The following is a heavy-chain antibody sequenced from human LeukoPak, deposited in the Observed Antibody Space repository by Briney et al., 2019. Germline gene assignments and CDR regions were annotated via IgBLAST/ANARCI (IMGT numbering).Heavy chain of an antibody. CDR3: ARDSSDIVVVSTATYYGLDV. V-gene: IGHV1-8*01. CDR1: GYTFTSYD. D-gene: IGHD2-15*01. J-gene: IGHJ6*02. Sequence: ASVKVSCKASGYTFTSYDINWVRQATGQGLEWMGWMNPNSGNTGYAQKFQGRVTMTRNTSISTAYMELSSLRSEDTAVYYCARDSSDIVVVSTATYYGLDVWGQGTTVTVSS. CDR2: MNPNSGNT.